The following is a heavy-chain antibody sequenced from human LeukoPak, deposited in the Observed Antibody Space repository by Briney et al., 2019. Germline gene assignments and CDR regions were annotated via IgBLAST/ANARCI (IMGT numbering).Heavy chain of an antibody. CDR2: FDPEDGET. Sequence: ASVKVSCKVSGYTLTELSMHWVRQAPGKGLEWMGGFDPEDGETIYAQKFQGRVTMTEDTSTDTAYTELSSLRSEDTAVYYCATGGSGYPYYFDYWGQGTLVTVSS. CDR1: GYTLTELS. CDR3: ATGGSGYPYYFDY. V-gene: IGHV1-24*01. J-gene: IGHJ4*02. D-gene: IGHD3-22*01.